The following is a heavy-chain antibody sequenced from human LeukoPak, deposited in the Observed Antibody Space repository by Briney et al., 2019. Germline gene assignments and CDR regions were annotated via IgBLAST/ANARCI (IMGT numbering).Heavy chain of an antibody. CDR1: GGTFSSYA. Sequence: ASVKVSCKASGGTFSSYAISWVRQAPGQGLEWMGGIIPIFGTANYAQKFQGRVTITTDESTSTAYMELSSLRSEDTAVYYCASAAAGTSTTGRAWFDPWGQGTLVTVSS. V-gene: IGHV1-69*05. D-gene: IGHD6-13*01. J-gene: IGHJ5*02. CDR2: IIPIFGTA. CDR3: ASAAAGTSTTGRAWFDP.